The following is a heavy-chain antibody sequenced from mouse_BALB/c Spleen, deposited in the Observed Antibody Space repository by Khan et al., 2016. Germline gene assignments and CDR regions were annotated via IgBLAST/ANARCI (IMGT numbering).Heavy chain of an antibody. Sequence: EVQLQESGPSLVKPSQTLSLTCSVTGDSITSGYWNWIRKFPGNKLEYMGYISYSGTTYYNPSLRSRVSITRDTSKNQYYLLLNSVTTEDTATYYCARFDGDDPYWYFDVWGAGTTVTVSS. CDR3: ARFDGDDPYWYFDV. D-gene: IGHD2-2*01. V-gene: IGHV3-8*02. J-gene: IGHJ1*01. CDR2: ISYSGTT. CDR1: GDSITSGY.